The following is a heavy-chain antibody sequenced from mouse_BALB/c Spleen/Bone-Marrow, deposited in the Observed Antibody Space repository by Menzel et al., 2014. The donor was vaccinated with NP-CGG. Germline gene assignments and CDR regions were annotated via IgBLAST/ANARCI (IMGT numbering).Heavy chain of an antibody. CDR1: GFTFTDYY. CDR3: ASEFTTAIHWYFDV. V-gene: IGHV7-3*02. Sequence: EVHLVESGGGLVQPGGSLRLSCATSGFTFTDYYMSWVRQPPGKALEWLGFIRNKANGYTAEYSASVKGRFTISRDNSQTILYLQMTTLRAEDSATYYCASEFTTAIHWYFDVWGAGTTVTVSS. CDR2: IRNKANGYTA. D-gene: IGHD1-2*01. J-gene: IGHJ1*01.